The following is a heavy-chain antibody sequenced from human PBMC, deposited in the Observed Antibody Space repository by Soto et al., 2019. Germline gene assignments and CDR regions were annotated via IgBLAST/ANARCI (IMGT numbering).Heavy chain of an antibody. CDR2: IIPIFGTA. CDR3: ARARNDNYYYGMDV. Sequence: QVQLGQYGAEVKKPGSPVKVSCKASGGTFSRYGISWVRQAPGQGLEWMGGIIPIFGTANYAQKFQGRVTITADEATSTAYMELSSLRSEDTAVYYCARARNDNYYYGMDVWGQGTTVTVSS. CDR1: GGTFSRYG. V-gene: IGHV1-69*12. J-gene: IGHJ6*02. D-gene: IGHD3-22*01.